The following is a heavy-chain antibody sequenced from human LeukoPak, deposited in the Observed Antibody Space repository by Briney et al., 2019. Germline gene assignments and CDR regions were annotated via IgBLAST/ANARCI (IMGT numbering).Heavy chain of an antibody. V-gene: IGHV3-66*01. CDR2: IYSGGST. Sequence: GGSLRLSCAASGFTVSSNYVSWVRQVPGKGLEWVSLIYSGGSTYYADSVKGRFTISRDTSKNTLYLQMNSLRAEDTAVYYCARYDSSGYFRHACDIWGQGAMVTVSS. D-gene: IGHD3-22*01. CDR3: ARYDSSGYFRHACDI. J-gene: IGHJ3*02. CDR1: GFTVSSNY.